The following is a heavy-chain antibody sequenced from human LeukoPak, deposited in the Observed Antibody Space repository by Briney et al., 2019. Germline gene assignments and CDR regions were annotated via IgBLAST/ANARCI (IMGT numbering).Heavy chain of an antibody. CDR3: ARFRRDGYNYEVGYFDY. V-gene: IGHV4-59*08. J-gene: IGHJ4*02. Sequence: PSETLSLTCTVSGGSITSSYWTWIRQPPGKGLEWIAYIHYTGTTKYSPSLKGRVTISVDTSKNQFSLNLSSVTAADTAVYYCARFRRDGYNYEVGYFDYWGQGTLVTVSS. CDR1: GGSITSSY. CDR2: IHYTGTT. D-gene: IGHD5-24*01.